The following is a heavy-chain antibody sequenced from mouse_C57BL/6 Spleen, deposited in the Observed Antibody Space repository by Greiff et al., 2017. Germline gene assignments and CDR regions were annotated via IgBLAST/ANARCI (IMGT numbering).Heavy chain of an antibody. CDR2: IFPGGGST. Sequence: QVQLKQSGPELVKPGASVKISCKASGYTFTDYYINWVKQRPGQGLEWIGWIFPGGGSTYYNEKFKGKATLTVDKSSSTAYMLLSSLTSEDSAVYFCARAHYYGSSPYFDYWGQGTTLTVSS. D-gene: IGHD1-1*01. V-gene: IGHV1-75*01. J-gene: IGHJ2*01. CDR3: ARAHYYGSSPYFDY. CDR1: GYTFTDYY.